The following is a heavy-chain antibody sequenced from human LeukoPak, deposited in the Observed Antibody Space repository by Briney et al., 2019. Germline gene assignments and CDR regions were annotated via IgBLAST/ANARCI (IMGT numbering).Heavy chain of an antibody. CDR1: GFTFSSYS. CDR2: ISSSSYI. V-gene: IGHV3-21*01. J-gene: IGHJ5*02. Sequence: GGSLRLSCAASGFTFSSYSMNWVRQAPGKGLEWVSSISSSSYIYYADSVKGRFTISRDNAKNSLYLKMNSLRAEDTAVYYCARTGDIVVVPAAIGWFDPWGQGTLVTVSS. CDR3: ARTGDIVVVPAAIGWFDP. D-gene: IGHD2-2*01.